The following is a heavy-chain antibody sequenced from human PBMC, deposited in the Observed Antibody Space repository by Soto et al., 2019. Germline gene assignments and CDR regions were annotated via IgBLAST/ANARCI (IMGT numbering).Heavy chain of an antibody. CDR3: AKGGRLEWLLGTTDHDAFDF. CDR2: ISGTGIRT. V-gene: IGHV3-23*01. D-gene: IGHD3-3*01. J-gene: IGHJ3*01. Sequence: GGSLRLSCAASGFTFDSYAMGWVRQAPGKGLEWVSGISGTGIRTYYADSVKGRFAISRDNSKNTLYLQMNSLRAEDTAVYYCAKGGRLEWLLGTTDHDAFDFWGQGTMVTVSS. CDR1: GFTFDSYA.